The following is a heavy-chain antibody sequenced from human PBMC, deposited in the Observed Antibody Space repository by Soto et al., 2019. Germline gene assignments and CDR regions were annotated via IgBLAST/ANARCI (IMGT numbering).Heavy chain of an antibody. V-gene: IGHV5-51*01. CDR2: IYPSDSDT. D-gene: IGHD6-19*01. J-gene: IGHJ6*02. CDR1: GYSFTSYW. CDR3: VRNTKNTRIAVGASGYYYAMDV. Sequence: GESLKISCKGSGYSFTSYWIGWVRQMPGKGLEWMGIIYPSDSDTRYSPSFQGQVTFSADKSITTVYLQWRSLKASDTAIYYCVRNTKNTRIAVGASGYYYAMDVWGQGTSVTVSS.